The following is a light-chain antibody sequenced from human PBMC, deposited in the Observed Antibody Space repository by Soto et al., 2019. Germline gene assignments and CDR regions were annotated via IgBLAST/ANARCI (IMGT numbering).Light chain of an antibody. CDR2: GAS. Sequence: EIVLTQSRATLSLSPGERGTLSCGASQSVSSSYLAWYRQKPGQAPRLLIYGASSRATGIPDRFSGSGSGTDFTLTISRLEPEDFALYYCQQYGSSPRTFGQGTKVDIK. CDR3: QQYGSSPRT. J-gene: IGKJ1*01. CDR1: QSVSSSY. V-gene: IGKV3-20*01.